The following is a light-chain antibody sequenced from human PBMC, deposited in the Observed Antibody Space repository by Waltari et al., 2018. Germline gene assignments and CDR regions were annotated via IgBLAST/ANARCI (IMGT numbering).Light chain of an antibody. J-gene: IGKJ3*01. CDR1: QSVLYSSNNKNY. CDR3: QQYYSTPP. V-gene: IGKV4-1*01. CDR2: WAS. Sequence: DIVMTQSPDSLAVSLGGRATINCKSSQSVLYSSNNKNYLAWYQQKPGQPPKLLIYWASTRESGVPDRFSGSGSGTDFTLTISSLQAEDVAVYYCQQYYSTPPFGPGTTVDIK.